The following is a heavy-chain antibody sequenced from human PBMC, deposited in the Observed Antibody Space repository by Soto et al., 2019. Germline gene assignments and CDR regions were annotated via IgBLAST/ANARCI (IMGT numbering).Heavy chain of an antibody. CDR1: GFTFSSYE. CDR2: ISSSGSTI. CDR3: AVSYYDFDY. Sequence: GGSLRLSCAASGFTFSSYEMNWVRQAPGKGLEWVSYISSSGSTIYYADSVKGRLTISRDNAKNSLYLQMNSLRAEDTAVYYCAVSYYDFDYWGQGTLVTVSS. V-gene: IGHV3-48*03. D-gene: IGHD1-26*01. J-gene: IGHJ4*02.